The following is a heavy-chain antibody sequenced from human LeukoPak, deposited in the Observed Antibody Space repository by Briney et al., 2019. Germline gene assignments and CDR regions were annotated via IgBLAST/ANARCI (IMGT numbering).Heavy chain of an antibody. CDR1: GFTFSDYY. V-gene: IGHV3-11*01. CDR3: ARERSPVPRYFDL. CDR2: ISSSGSTI. Sequence: GGSLRLSCAASGFTFSDYYMSWIRQAPGKGLEWVSYISSSGSTIYYADSVKGRFTISRDNAKNSLYLQMNSLRAEDTAVYYCARERSPVPRYFDLWGRGTLVTVSS. J-gene: IGHJ2*01.